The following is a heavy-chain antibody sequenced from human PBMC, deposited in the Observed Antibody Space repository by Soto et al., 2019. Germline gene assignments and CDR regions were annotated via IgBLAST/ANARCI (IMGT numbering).Heavy chain of an antibody. Sequence: TSETLSLTCTVSGGSISNYYWSWIRQPPGKGLEWIGYIYYSGSANYNPSLKSRVTKSVDTSKNQFSLKLSSVTAADTAVYYCARRLTYYYGSGSHNYFDYWGQGTLVTVSS. CDR1: GGSISNYY. CDR2: IYYSGSA. J-gene: IGHJ4*02. V-gene: IGHV4-59*08. CDR3: ARRLTYYYGSGSHNYFDY. D-gene: IGHD3-10*01.